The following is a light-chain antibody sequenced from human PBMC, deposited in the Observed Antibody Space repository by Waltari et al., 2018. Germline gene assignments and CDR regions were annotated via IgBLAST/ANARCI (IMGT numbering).Light chain of an antibody. CDR3: SSYRRSDIVV. Sequence: QSALTQPASVSGSPGQSITISCTGTSSDVGGYNYVSWYQHHPGKAPKIMIYDFNDRPSGAYNRFSGSKSGYTASLTISGLQAEDEAYYYCSSYRRSDIVVFGGGTKLTVL. V-gene: IGLV2-14*03. CDR1: SSDVGGYNY. J-gene: IGLJ2*01. CDR2: DFN.